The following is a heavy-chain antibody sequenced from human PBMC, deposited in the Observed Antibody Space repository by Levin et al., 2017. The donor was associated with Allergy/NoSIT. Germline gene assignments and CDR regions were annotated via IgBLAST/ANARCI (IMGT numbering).Heavy chain of an antibody. D-gene: IGHD4-17*01. J-gene: IGHJ4*02. CDR1: GFTFSSYA. Sequence: LSLTCAASGFTFSSYAMHWVRQAPGKGLEWVAVISYDGSNKYYADSVKGRFTISRDNSKNTLYLQMNSLRAEDTAVYYCARGPLGDANDYWGQGTLVTVSS. CDR2: ISYDGSNK. CDR3: ARGPLGDANDY. V-gene: IGHV3-30-3*01.